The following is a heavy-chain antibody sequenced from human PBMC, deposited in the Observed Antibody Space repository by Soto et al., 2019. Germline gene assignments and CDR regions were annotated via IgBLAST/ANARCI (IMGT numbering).Heavy chain of an antibody. Sequence: QVQLQESGPGLVKPSGTLSLTCAVSGASISSDNWWSWVRQPPGKGLEWIGEIYHSGRTTYNPSLQSRATISVDKSRNQLSLNLNSVTAADTAVYYCVRNNVFYLDYWGQGTLVTVSS. CDR1: GASISSDNW. CDR3: VRNNVFYLDY. CDR2: IYHSGRT. V-gene: IGHV4-4*02. D-gene: IGHD3-10*02. J-gene: IGHJ4*02.